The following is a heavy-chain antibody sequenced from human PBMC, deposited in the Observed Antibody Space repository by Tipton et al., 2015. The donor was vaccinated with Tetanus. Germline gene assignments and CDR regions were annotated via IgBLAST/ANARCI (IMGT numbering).Heavy chain of an antibody. J-gene: IGHJ5*02. CDR2: IYYSGST. CDR1: GDSISSGTYY. D-gene: IGHD4-11*01. Sequence: TLSLTCTVSGDSISSGTYYWSWIRQHPGKGLEWIGYIYYSGSTYYNPSLKSRVTISIDTSKNQFSLKLSSVTAADTGVYYCAKRDYKKGNWFDPWGQGIPVTVSS. CDR3: AKRDYKKGNWFDP. V-gene: IGHV4-31*03.